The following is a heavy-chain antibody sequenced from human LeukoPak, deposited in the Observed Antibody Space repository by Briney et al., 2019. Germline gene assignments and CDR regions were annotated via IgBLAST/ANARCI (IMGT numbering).Heavy chain of an antibody. CDR3: AKNNGGYYRFDY. J-gene: IGHJ4*02. Sequence: GGSLRLSCAASGFTFSSYGMSWVRQAPGKGLEWVSAISGSGGSTYYADSVKGRFTISRDNSKNTLYLQMNSLRAEDTAVYYCAKNNGGYYRFDYWGQGTLVTVSS. CDR1: GFTFSSYG. D-gene: IGHD3-22*01. CDR2: ISGSGGST. V-gene: IGHV3-23*01.